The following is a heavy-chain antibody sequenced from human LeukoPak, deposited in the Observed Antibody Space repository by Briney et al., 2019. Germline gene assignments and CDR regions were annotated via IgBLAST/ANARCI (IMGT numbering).Heavy chain of an antibody. J-gene: IGHJ4*02. CDR3: ARGLGDYYDSRDTNDFDY. Sequence: GASVKVSCKASGYTFTSYDINWVRQATGQGLEWMGWMNPNSGNTGYAQKFQGRVTMTRNTSISTAYMELSSLRSEDTAVYYCARGLGDYYDSRDTNDFDYWGQGTLVTVSS. CDR1: GYTFTSYD. D-gene: IGHD3-22*01. CDR2: MNPNSGNT. V-gene: IGHV1-8*01.